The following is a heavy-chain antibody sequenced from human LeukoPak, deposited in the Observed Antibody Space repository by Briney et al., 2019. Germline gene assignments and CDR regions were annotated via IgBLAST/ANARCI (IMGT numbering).Heavy chain of an antibody. CDR3: ATLSDAIAAAGTRNY. V-gene: IGHV3-23*01. Sequence: GGSLRLSCAASGFTFSSYWMHWVRQAPGKGLEWVSAISGSGGSTNYADSVNGRFTISRDNSKNMLHLQMSSLRAEDTAVYYCATLSDAIAAAGTRNYWGQGTLVTVSS. J-gene: IGHJ4*02. D-gene: IGHD6-13*01. CDR1: GFTFSSYW. CDR2: ISGSGGST.